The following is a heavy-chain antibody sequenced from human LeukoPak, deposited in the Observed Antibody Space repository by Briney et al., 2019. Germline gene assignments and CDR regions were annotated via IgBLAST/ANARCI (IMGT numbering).Heavy chain of an antibody. J-gene: IGHJ5*02. CDR1: GGTFSSYA. V-gene: IGHV1-69*05. CDR3: ARVVYSSSRFDP. CDR2: IIPIFGTA. Sequence: ASVKVSCKASGGTFSSYAISWVRQAPGQGLEWMGRIIPIFGTANYAQKFQGRVTITTDGSTSTAYMELSSLRSEDTAVYYCARVVYSSSRFDPWGQGTLVTVSS. D-gene: IGHD6-6*01.